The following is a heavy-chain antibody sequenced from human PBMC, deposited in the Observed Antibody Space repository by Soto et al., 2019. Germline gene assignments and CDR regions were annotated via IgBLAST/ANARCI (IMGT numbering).Heavy chain of an antibody. CDR3: GKDLTMIVVVGAFDI. CDR2: ISSRSSTI. CDR1: GFTFSSYS. D-gene: IGHD3-22*01. J-gene: IGHJ3*02. V-gene: IGHV3-48*01. Sequence: GVLRLSCAASGFTFSSYSMNWVRQAPGKGLEWVSYISSRSSTIYYADSVKGRFTISRDNAKNSLYLQMNSLRAEDTAVYYCGKDLTMIVVVGAFDIWGQGTMVTV.